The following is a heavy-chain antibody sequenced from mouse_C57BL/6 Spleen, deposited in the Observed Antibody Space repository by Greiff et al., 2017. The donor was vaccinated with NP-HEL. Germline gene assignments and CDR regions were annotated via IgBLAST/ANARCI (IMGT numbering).Heavy chain of an antibody. CDR1: GYAFSSYW. V-gene: IGHV1-80*01. CDR2: IYPGDGDT. J-gene: IGHJ3*01. CDR3: AREDYSNYFAY. D-gene: IGHD2-5*01. Sequence: QVHVKQSGAELVKPGASVKISCKASGYAFSSYWMNWVKQRPGKGLEWIGQIYPGDGDTNYNGKFKGKATLTADKSSSTAYMQLSSLTSEDSAVYFCAREDYSNYFAYWGQGTLVTVSA.